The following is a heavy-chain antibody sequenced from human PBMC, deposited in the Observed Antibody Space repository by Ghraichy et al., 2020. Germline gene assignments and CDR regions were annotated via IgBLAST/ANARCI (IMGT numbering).Heavy chain of an antibody. Sequence: GGSLRLSCVVSGFTFRNYAMSWVRQAPGKGLEWVAAIIDNDAATYYGDSVKGRFTISRDNSKNTLYLQMNSLRGEDTAQYFCAKEQEDIIVVAAALDSWGQATLVTLSS. CDR3: AKEQEDIIVVAAALDS. D-gene: IGHD2-15*01. V-gene: IGHV3-23*01. CDR1: GFTFRNYA. CDR2: IIDNDAAT. J-gene: IGHJ4*02.